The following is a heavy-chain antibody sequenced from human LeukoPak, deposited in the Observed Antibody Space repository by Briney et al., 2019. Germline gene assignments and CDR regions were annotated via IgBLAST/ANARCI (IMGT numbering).Heavy chain of an antibody. Sequence: PGGSLRLSCAASGFTFTTYWMHWVRQAPGKGLVWVSRINTDGSTTSYADSVKGRFTISRDNAKNTLYLQMNSLRAEDTALYYCASNGRGFFDYWGQGTLVTVSS. D-gene: IGHD2-8*01. CDR3: ASNGRGFFDY. CDR2: INTDGSTT. V-gene: IGHV3-74*01. CDR1: GFTFTTYW. J-gene: IGHJ4*02.